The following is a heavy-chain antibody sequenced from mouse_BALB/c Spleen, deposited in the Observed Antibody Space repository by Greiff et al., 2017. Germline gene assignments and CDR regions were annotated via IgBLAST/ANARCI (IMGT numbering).Heavy chain of an antibody. CDR3: AREGYDYDEAY. Sequence: VQLQQSGPGLVKPSQSLSLTCSVTGYSITSGYYWNWIRQFPGNKLEWMGYISYDGSNNYNPSLKNRISITRDTSKNQFFLKLNSVTTEDTATYYCAREGYDYDEAYWGQGTLVTVSA. D-gene: IGHD2-4*01. J-gene: IGHJ3*01. V-gene: IGHV3-6*02. CDR2: ISYDGSN. CDR1: GYSITSGYY.